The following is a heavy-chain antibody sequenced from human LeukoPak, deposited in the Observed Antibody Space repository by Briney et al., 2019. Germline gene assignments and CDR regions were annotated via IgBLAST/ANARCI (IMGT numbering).Heavy chain of an antibody. CDR1: GGSISSRSYY. CDR3: ARVRGSSSWYSRYYYYYMDV. Sequence: PSETLSLTCTVSGGSISSRSYYWGWIRQPPGKGLEWIGSIYYSGSTYYNPSLKSRVTISVDTSKNQFSLKLSSVTAADTAVYYCARVRGSSSWYSRYYYYYMDVWGKGTTVTVSS. CDR2: IYYSGST. V-gene: IGHV4-39*07. J-gene: IGHJ6*03. D-gene: IGHD6-13*01.